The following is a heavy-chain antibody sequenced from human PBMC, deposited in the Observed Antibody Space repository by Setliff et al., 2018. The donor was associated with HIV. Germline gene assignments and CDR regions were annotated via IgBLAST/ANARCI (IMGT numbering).Heavy chain of an antibody. CDR3: ARGGDYDSSGYYVT. CDR1: RSTFNSHT. V-gene: IGHV1-69*02. J-gene: IGHJ4*02. D-gene: IGHD3-22*01. CDR2: IIPILGVA. Sequence: ASVKVSCKASRSTFNSHTINWVRQAPGQGLDWMGRIIPILGVANYAQKFQGRVTITADKSTSTSYMHLSSLRAEDTAVYFCARGGDYDSSGYYVTWGQGSLVTVSS.